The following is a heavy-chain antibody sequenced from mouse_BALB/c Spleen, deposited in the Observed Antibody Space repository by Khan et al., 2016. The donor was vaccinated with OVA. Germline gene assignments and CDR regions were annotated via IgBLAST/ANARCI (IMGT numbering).Heavy chain of an antibody. CDR3: ARHWVGVMDY. CDR1: GFTFSTYG. D-gene: IGHD1-1*01. V-gene: IGHV5-6*01. CDR2: ISSGGTYT. Sequence: EVELVESGGDLVKPGGSLKLSCAASGFTFSTYGMSWVRQTPDKRLEWVATISSGGTYTYYPDSVKGRFTISRDNAKNTLYLQMSSRRSEDKAMYYWARHWVGVMDYWGQGTSVTVSS. J-gene: IGHJ4*01.